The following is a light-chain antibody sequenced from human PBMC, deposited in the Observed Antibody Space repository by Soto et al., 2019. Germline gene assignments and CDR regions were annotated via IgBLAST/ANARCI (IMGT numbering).Light chain of an antibody. J-gene: IGKJ5*01. CDR2: DAS. V-gene: IGKV3-11*01. CDR3: QQRTNWRIT. Sequence: EIVLTQSPATLSLSPGERATLSCRASQSVNTYLAWYHQKPGQAPRLLIYDASNRATGIPARFSGSGSGTDFTLTISSLEPEDFAVYYCQQRTNWRITFGQGTRLEIK. CDR1: QSVNTY.